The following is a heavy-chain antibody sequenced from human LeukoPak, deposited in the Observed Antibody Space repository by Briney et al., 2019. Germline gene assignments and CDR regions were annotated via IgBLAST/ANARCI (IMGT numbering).Heavy chain of an antibody. D-gene: IGHD2-2*01. CDR3: ARVHGECNTTTCLLRNVDV. J-gene: IGHJ6*04. V-gene: IGHV3-48*02. Sequence: PGGSLRLSCAASGFMFSRYGMNWVRQAPGKGLEWVSYISSRGGTTYYADSVKGRFTMSRDNGKNLVFLQMEGLRDEDTAIYYCARVHGECNTTTCLLRNVDVSGKGTTVSVSS. CDR2: ISSRGGTT. CDR1: GFMFSRYG.